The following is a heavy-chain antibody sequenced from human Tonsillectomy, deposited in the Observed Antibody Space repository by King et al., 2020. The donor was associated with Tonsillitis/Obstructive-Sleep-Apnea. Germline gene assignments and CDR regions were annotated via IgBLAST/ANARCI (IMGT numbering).Heavy chain of an antibody. J-gene: IGHJ5*02. D-gene: IGHD3-9*01. CDR2: LSYYVTNR. V-gene: IGHV3-30*10. CDR3: ARVHYDNGAHWFDP. Sequence: VQLVESGGGVVQPGRSLRLSCAASGFTFNAFAMTWARQSPGKGLDWVACLSYYVTNRFYTDSVKGRFTISRDNSNNTLYLQVNNLRPEDTALYYCARVHYDNGAHWFDPWGQGTPVTVST. CDR1: GFTFNAFA.